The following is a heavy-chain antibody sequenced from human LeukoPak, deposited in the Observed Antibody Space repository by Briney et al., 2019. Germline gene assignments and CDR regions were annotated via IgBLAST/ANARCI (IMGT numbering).Heavy chain of an antibody. CDR1: GGSITNYY. V-gene: IGHV4-59*01. CDR2: IHYSGTT. Sequence: PSETLSLTCSVSGGSITNYYWNWIRQPPEKGLEWIGYIHYSGTTNHNPSLQSRVTISVDTSKNQFSLQLISVTAADTAVYYCARVSPQVPYYYYGMDVWGKGTTVTVSS. D-gene: IGHD2-2*01. CDR3: ARVSPQVPYYYYGMDV. J-gene: IGHJ6*04.